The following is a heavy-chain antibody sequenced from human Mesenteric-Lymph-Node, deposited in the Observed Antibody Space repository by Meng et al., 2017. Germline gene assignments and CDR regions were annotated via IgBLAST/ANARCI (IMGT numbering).Heavy chain of an antibody. V-gene: IGHV5-51*01. CDR2: IYPGDSDT. CDR1: GYSLTTYW. D-gene: IGHD1-26*01. CDR3: ARAISGVSDPHYFDY. J-gene: IGHJ4*02. Sequence: GESLKISCKGSGYSLTTYWIGWVRQMPGKGLEWMGIIYPGDSDTRYNPSFQGQVTISADNSISTAYLHWSSLRASDTAMYYCARAISGVSDPHYFDYWGQGTLVTVSS.